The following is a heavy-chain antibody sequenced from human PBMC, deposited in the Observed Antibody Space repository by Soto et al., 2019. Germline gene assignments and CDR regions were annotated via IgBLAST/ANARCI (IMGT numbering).Heavy chain of an antibody. D-gene: IGHD4-17*01. Sequence: GXSLRLSCAASGFTFSNYWMSWFRQAPGKGLEWVAIIKQDGSDKFYVDSVKGRFTISRDNAKNSLYLQMNSLRTEDAAVYYCARNRDYAFDYWGRGTLVTVSS. CDR1: GFTFSNYW. V-gene: IGHV3-7*01. CDR3: ARNRDYAFDY. CDR2: IKQDGSDK. J-gene: IGHJ4*02.